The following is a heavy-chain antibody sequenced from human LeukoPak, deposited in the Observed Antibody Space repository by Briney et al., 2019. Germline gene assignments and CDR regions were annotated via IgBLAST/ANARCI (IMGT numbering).Heavy chain of an antibody. CDR2: ISGSGGST. CDR3: AKERSGYNDY. CDR1: GFTFSSYG. Sequence: GGSLRLSCAASGFTFSSYGMTWIRQAPGKGLEWVSAISGSGGSTYYADSVKGRFTISRDNSKNTLYLQMNSLRAEDTAVYYCAKERSGYNDYWGQGTLVTVSS. D-gene: IGHD3-22*01. V-gene: IGHV3-23*01. J-gene: IGHJ4*02.